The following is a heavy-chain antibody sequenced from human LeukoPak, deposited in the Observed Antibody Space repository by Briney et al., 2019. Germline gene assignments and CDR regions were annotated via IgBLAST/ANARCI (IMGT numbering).Heavy chain of an antibody. CDR3: AKALDYGVQKLDY. D-gene: IGHD4-17*01. J-gene: IGHJ4*02. CDR1: GFTFTSYS. Sequence: GGSLRLSCAASGFTFTSYSMNWVRQAPGKGLEWVSTISGGGGSTYYADSVKGRFTISRDNSKNTLYLQMNSLRAEDTAVYYCAKALDYGVQKLDYWGQGTLVTVSS. CDR2: ISGGGGST. V-gene: IGHV3-23*01.